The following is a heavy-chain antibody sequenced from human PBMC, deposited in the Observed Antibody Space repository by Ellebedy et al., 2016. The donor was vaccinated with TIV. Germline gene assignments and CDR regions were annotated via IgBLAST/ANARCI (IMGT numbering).Heavy chain of an antibody. V-gene: IGHV3-7*01. CDR3: ARDPTFPAFDV. Sequence: GGSLRLXCVASGFTFSNYYMTWVRQAPGKGLEWVVNIKQDGSTKNYIDSVKGRFTISRDNAKNSLYLQMNSLSAEDTAVYYCARDPTFPAFDVWGQGTMVTASS. CDR2: IKQDGSTK. J-gene: IGHJ3*01. CDR1: GFTFSNYY.